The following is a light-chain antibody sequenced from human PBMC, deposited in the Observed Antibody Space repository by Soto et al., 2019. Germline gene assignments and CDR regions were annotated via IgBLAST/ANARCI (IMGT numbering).Light chain of an antibody. CDR2: EVS. CDR3: CSYAGSSTFLYV. Sequence: SALTQPASVSGSPGQSITISCTGTSSDVGSYNLVSWYQQHPGKAPKLMIYEVSKRPSGVSNRFSGSKSGNTASLTISGLQAEDEADYYCCSYAGSSTFLYVFGTGTKVPVL. V-gene: IGLV2-23*02. J-gene: IGLJ1*01. CDR1: SSDVGSYNL.